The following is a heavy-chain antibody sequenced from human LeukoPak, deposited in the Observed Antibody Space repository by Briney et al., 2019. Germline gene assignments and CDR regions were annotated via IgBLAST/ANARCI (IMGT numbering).Heavy chain of an antibody. CDR3: AKDSSSWYAQGYDAFDI. D-gene: IGHD6-13*01. CDR1: GFTFDDYA. Sequence: GGSLRLSFAASGFTFDDYAMHWVRQAPGKGLEWVSGISWNSGSIGYADSVKGRFTISRDNAKNSLYLQMNSLRAEDMALYYCAKDSSSWYAQGYDAFDIWGQGTMVTVSS. J-gene: IGHJ3*02. V-gene: IGHV3-9*03. CDR2: ISWNSGSI.